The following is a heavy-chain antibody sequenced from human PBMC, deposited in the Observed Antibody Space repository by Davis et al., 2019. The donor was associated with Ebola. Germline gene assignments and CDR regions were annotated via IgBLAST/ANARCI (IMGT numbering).Heavy chain of an antibody. CDR3: ARWGMDV. CDR2: INQSGST. J-gene: IGHJ6*02. Sequence: SETLSLTCTVSGSSISGYYWSWIRQPPGKGLEWIGEINQSGSTNYNPSLKSRVTISVDTSKNQFSLKLSSVTAADTAVYYCARWGMDVWGQGTTVTVSS. CDR1: GSSISGYY. V-gene: IGHV4-34*01.